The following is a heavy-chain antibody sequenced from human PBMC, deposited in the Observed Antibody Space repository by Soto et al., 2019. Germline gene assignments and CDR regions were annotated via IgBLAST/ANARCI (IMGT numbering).Heavy chain of an antibody. Sequence: SETLSLTCTVSGDSISSSSYFWGWIRQPPGKGLEWIGSIYYSGTTYSNPSLKSRVTISVDTSKNQFSLKLRSVTAADTAVYYCARHSGIVVVLTTFEYWGEGTPVTVSS. V-gene: IGHV4-39*01. CDR2: IYYSGTT. J-gene: IGHJ4*02. CDR3: ARHSGIVVVLTTFEY. D-gene: IGHD3-22*01. CDR1: GDSISSSSYF.